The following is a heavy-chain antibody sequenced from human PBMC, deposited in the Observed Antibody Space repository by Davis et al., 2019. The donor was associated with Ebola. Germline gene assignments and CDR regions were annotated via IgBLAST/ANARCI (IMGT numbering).Heavy chain of an antibody. D-gene: IGHD6-19*01. CDR1: GFTFSNYA. Sequence: PGGSLRLYCAASGFTFSNYAMTWVRQAPGKGLEWVSSISGAGGITNYADSVKGRFTISRDNSKNSLYLRMNSLRGEDTAVYYCARECLTGGCSDYWGQGTLVTVSS. J-gene: IGHJ4*02. CDR2: ISGAGGIT. V-gene: IGHV3-23*01. CDR3: ARECLTGGCSDY.